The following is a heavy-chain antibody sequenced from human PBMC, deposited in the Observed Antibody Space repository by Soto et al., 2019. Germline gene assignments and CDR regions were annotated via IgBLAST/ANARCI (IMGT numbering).Heavy chain of an antibody. CDR1: GLSFSGYY. V-gene: IGHV4-34*01. J-gene: IGHJ4*02. Sequence: SETLSLTCALYGLSFSGYYWSWIRQPPGKGLEWIGEINHSGSTNYNPSLKSRVTISVDTSKNQFSLTLSSVTAADTAVYYCARVKGNYDSSGYYIDYWGQGTLVTVSS. CDR3: ARVKGNYDSSGYYIDY. CDR2: INHSGST. D-gene: IGHD3-22*01.